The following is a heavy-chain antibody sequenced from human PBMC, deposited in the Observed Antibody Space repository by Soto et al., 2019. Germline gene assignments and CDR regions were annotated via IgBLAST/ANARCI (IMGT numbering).Heavy chain of an antibody. Sequence: PSETLSLTCTVSGGSMSGYYWTWIRQAPGKGLEWIGNVYHSGNTNYNPSLKSRVTMSVATSRSQFSLSLASVTAADTAVYYCAKASLTIYGEDVTHWWFDPWGQGTLVTVSS. CDR2: VYHSGNT. CDR3: AKASLTIYGEDVTHWWFDP. J-gene: IGHJ5*01. CDR1: GGSMSGYY. V-gene: IGHV4-59*12. D-gene: IGHD4-17*01.